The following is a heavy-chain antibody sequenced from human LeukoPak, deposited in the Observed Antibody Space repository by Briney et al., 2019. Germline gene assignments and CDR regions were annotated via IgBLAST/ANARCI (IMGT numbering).Heavy chain of an antibody. V-gene: IGHV3-48*01. CDR1: GFTLSSYS. CDR3: AREGPNDAFDI. CDR2: ISSSSSTI. J-gene: IGHJ3*02. Sequence: GGSLRFSCAASGFTLSSYSMNWVRQAPGKGLEWVSYISSSSSTIYYADSVKGRFTISRDNAKNSLYLQMNSLRAEDTAVYYCAREGPNDAFDIWGQGTMVTVSS.